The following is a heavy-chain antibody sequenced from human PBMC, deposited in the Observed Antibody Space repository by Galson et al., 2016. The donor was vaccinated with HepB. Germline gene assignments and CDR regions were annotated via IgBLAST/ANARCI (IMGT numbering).Heavy chain of an antibody. Sequence: SVKVSCKASGYTFINYGISWVRQAPGQGLEWMGWISTYNGNTKYAQKLQDRLTMTTDTPTSTAYMELRSLRYDDTAVYYCVRGSLGVWGQGTTVTVSS. CDR2: ISTYNGNT. CDR3: VRGSLGV. D-gene: IGHD7-27*01. CDR1: GYTFINYG. V-gene: IGHV1-18*01. J-gene: IGHJ6*02.